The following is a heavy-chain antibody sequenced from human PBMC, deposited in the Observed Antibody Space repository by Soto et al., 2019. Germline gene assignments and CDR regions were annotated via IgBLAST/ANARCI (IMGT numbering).Heavy chain of an antibody. CDR2: ISGSGGST. D-gene: IGHD2-15*01. V-gene: IGHV3-23*01. J-gene: IGHJ6*03. Sequence: GGSLRLSCAASGFTFSSYAMSWVRQAPGKGLEWVSAISGSGGSTYYADSVKGRFTISRDNSKNTLYLQMNSLRAEDTAVYYCAKGVRYCSGGSCPYYYYMDVWGKGTTVTVSS. CDR1: GFTFSSYA. CDR3: AKGVRYCSGGSCPYYYYMDV.